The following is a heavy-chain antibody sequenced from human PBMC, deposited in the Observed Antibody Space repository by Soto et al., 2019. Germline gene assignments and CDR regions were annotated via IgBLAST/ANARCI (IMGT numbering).Heavy chain of an antibody. CDR1: GYSFTSYW. D-gene: IGHD3-3*01. J-gene: IGHJ5*02. CDR2: IYPGDSDT. CDR3: ARRTYYDFWSGFFGEPNWFDP. V-gene: IGHV5-51*01. Sequence: LKISCKGSGYSFTSYWIGWVRQMPGKGLEWMGIIYPGDSDTRYSPSFQGQVTISADKSISTAYLQWSSLKASDTAMYYCARRTYYDFWSGFFGEPNWFDPWGQGTLVTVSS.